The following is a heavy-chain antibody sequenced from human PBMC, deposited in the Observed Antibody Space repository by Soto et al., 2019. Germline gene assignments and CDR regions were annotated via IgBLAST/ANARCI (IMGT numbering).Heavy chain of an antibody. J-gene: IGHJ4*02. V-gene: IGHV3-33*01. CDR3: ARHDVYPDNGFDY. D-gene: IGHD1-20*01. Sequence: QAPGKGLEWLAVIVRDGTEQHYADSVKDRFTISTDNSQHTRYLQMNILRVDDTGVYYCARHDVYPDNGFDYWGQGTLLTVSS. CDR2: IVRDGTEQ.